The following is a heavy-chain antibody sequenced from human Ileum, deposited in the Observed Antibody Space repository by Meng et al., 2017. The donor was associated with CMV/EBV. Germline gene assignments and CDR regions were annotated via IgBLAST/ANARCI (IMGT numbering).Heavy chain of an antibody. Sequence: EPGGVLVHLLTSLESSCAASGSSLKDGWMSWVHQGPGKGLEWVGRIKGKTDGGTTDYAASVKGRFTISRDDSKSTLFLQMNSLNTEDTGMYYCTTDRIAVSGPQFDYWGQGTLVTVSS. D-gene: IGHD6-19*01. CDR3: TTDRIAVSGPQFDY. CDR2: IKGKTDGGTT. CDR1: GSSLKDGW. J-gene: IGHJ4*02. V-gene: IGHV3-15*01.